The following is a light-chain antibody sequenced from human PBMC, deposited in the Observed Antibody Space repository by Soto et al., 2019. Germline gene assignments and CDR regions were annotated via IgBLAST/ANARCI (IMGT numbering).Light chain of an antibody. Sequence: EIVLTQSPATLSLSPGERATLSCRAVQSVRTYLAWYQQKPGRAPRLLIYDASTRATGIPARFSGSGSGTEFTLTISSLEPEDFAVYYCQLRSNWPVTFGQGTRVEIK. CDR2: DAS. CDR3: QLRSNWPVT. CDR1: QSVRTY. V-gene: IGKV3-11*01. J-gene: IGKJ1*01.